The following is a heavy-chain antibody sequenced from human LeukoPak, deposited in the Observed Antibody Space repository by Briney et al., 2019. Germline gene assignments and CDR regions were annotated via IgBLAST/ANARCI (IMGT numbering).Heavy chain of an antibody. CDR1: GRSICSYY. CDR3: ARDPPLTYYYDSSGYSNDAFDI. D-gene: IGHD3-22*01. Sequence: PSETLSLTCTVSGRSICSYYWSWIRQPAGKGLEWIGRIYTSGSTNYNPSLKRAVTMSVDTSKNPLSLKLSSATAPDTAVYYCARDPPLTYYYDSSGYSNDAFDIWGQGTMVTVSS. V-gene: IGHV4-4*07. J-gene: IGHJ3*02. CDR2: IYTSGST.